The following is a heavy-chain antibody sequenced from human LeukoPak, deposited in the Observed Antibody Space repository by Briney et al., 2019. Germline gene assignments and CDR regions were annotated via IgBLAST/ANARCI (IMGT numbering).Heavy chain of an antibody. D-gene: IGHD3-22*01. Sequence: GRSLRLSCAASGFTFSSYAMHWVRQDPGKGLEWVAVISYDGSNKYYADSVKGRFTISRDNSKNTLYLQMNSLRAEDTAVYYCARDRGSGYYYENPDYWGQGTLVTVSS. V-gene: IGHV3-30-3*01. CDR2: ISYDGSNK. CDR3: ARDRGSGYYYENPDY. J-gene: IGHJ4*02. CDR1: GFTFSSYA.